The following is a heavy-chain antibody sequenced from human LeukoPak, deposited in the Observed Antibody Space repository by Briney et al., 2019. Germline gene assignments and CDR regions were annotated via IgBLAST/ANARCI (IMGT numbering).Heavy chain of an antibody. Sequence: ASVKVSCKASGYTFTSYDINWVRRAPGQGLEWMGWINPNSGGTNYAQKFQGRVTMTRDTSISTAYMELSRLRSDDTAVYYCARGEGVDYWGQGTLVTVSS. CDR2: INPNSGGT. CDR3: ARGEGVDY. V-gene: IGHV1-2*02. CDR1: GYTFTSYD. J-gene: IGHJ4*02.